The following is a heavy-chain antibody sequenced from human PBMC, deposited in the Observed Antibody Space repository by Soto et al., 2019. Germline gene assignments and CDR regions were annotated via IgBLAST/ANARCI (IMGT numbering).Heavy chain of an antibody. Sequence: QVQLVESGGGVVQPGRSLRLSCAASGFTFSSYGMHWVRQAPGKGLEWVAFIWHDGGNKFYAESVKGRFTISRDNSKNTLYLQMTRLSAEETAMYYCARDGDVNTGFGKDHWGQGTLVTVSS. CDR1: GFTFSSYG. J-gene: IGHJ4*02. D-gene: IGHD3-16*01. CDR3: ARDGDVNTGFGKDH. CDR2: IWHDGGNK. V-gene: IGHV3-33*01.